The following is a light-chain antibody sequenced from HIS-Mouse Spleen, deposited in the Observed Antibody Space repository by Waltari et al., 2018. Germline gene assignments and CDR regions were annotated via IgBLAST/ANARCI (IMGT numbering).Light chain of an antibody. Sequence: SSELTQDPAVSVALGQTVRITFQGDSLRSYYASWYQQKPGQDPVLVTSGKNNRPSGIPDRFSGSSSGNTASLTITGAQAEDEADYYCNSRDSSGNHVVFGGGTKLTVL. CDR2: GKN. J-gene: IGLJ2*01. CDR3: NSRDSSGNHVV. V-gene: IGLV3-19*01. CDR1: SLRSYY.